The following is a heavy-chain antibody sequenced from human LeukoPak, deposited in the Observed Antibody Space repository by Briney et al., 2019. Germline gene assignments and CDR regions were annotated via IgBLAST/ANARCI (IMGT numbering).Heavy chain of an antibody. D-gene: IGHD2-15*01. CDR2: INPNSGGT. CDR3: ARDEGLEVSLYPSDY. Sequence: ASVKVSCKASGYTFTGYYMHWVRQAPGQGLEWMGWINPNSGGTNYAQKFQGRVTMTRDTSISTAYMELSRLRSDDTAVYYCARDEGLEVSLYPSDYWGQGTLVTVSS. V-gene: IGHV1-2*02. J-gene: IGHJ4*02. CDR1: GYTFTGYY.